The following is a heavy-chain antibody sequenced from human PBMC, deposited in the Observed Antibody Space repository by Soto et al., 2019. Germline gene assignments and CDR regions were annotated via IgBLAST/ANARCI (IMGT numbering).Heavy chain of an antibody. D-gene: IGHD3-22*01. V-gene: IGHV4-34*12. Sequence: SETLSLTCDVSGESFSGYYWSWIRQPPGKGLEWIGQIFHGGGTNYSPSLKSRVTISVDTSKNQFSLELTSVTAADTAVYYCARPHYDSNTFYSFFDYWGQGT. CDR1: GESFSGYY. CDR3: ARPHYDSNTFYSFFDY. CDR2: IFHGGGT. J-gene: IGHJ4*02.